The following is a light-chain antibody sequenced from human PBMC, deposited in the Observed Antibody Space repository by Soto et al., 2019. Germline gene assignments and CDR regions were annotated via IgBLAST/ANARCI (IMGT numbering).Light chain of an antibody. CDR3: QQYYSYPFT. V-gene: IGKV1-8*01. CDR2: AAS. J-gene: IGKJ3*01. CDR1: QGISSY. Sequence: AIRMTQSPSSFSASTGDRVTITCRASQGISSYLAWYQQKPGKAPKLLIYAASTLQSGVPSRFSGSGSGTDFTLTISSLQSEDFATYYCQQYYSYPFTFGQGTKVDIK.